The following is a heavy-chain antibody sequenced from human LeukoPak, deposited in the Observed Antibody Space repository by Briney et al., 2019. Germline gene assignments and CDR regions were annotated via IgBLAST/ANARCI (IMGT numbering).Heavy chain of an antibody. J-gene: IGHJ4*02. CDR2: IKSKSDGGTT. D-gene: IGHD3-10*01. Sequence: GGSLTLSCAASGFTSSNAWMYWVRQAPGKGQERIGRIKSKSDGGTTDYAAPVKGRFTISRDDSKKTLYVQMNSLKIEDTAVYYCTIDPRAGGYWGQGTLVTVSS. CDR1: GFTSSNAW. V-gene: IGHV3-15*01. CDR3: TIDPRAGGY.